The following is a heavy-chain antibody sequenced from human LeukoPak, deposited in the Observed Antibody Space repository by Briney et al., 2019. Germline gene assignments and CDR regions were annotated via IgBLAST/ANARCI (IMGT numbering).Heavy chain of an antibody. CDR2: IYYSGST. CDR1: GGSISSGDYY. D-gene: IGHD2-21*02. J-gene: IGHJ4*02. Sequence: PSETLSLTCTVSGGSISSGDYYWSWIRQPPGKGLEWIGYIYYSGSTYYNPSLKSRVTISVDTSQNQFSLKLSSVTAADTAVYYCARDEIPLAYCGGDCYSGNYWGQGTLVTVSS. CDR3: ARDEIPLAYCGGDCYSGNY. V-gene: IGHV4-30-4*01.